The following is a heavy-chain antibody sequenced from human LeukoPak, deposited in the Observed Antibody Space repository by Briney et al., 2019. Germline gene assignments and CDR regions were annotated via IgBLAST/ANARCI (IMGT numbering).Heavy chain of an antibody. CDR3: ARGHLRLGELSLYYFDY. CDR2: INHSGST. J-gene: IGHJ4*02. D-gene: IGHD3-16*02. CDR1: GGSLSGYY. V-gene: IGHV4-34*01. Sequence: PSETLSLTCAVYGGSLSGYYWSWIRQPPGKGLEWIGEINHSGSTNYNPSLKSRVTISVDTSKNQFSLKLSSVTAADTAVYYCARGHLRLGELSLYYFDYWGQGTLVTVSS.